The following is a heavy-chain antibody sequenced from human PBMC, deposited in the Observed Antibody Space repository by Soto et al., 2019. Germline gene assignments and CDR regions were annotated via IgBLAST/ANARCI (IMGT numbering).Heavy chain of an antibody. CDR2: INPNSGGT. Sequence: QVQLVQSGAEVKKPGASVKVSCKASGYTFTGYYMHWVRQAPGQGLEWMGWINPNSGGTNYAQKFQGRVTMTRDTSIRAAYMELSRLRSDDTAVYYCASAIAGDIAAAGTSWFDPRGQGTLVTVSS. V-gene: IGHV1-2*02. CDR1: GYTFTGYY. D-gene: IGHD6-13*01. J-gene: IGHJ5*02. CDR3: ASAIAGDIAAAGTSWFDP.